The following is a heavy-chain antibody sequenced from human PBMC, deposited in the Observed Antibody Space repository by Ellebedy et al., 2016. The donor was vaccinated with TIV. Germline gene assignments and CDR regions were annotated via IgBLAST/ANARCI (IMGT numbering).Heavy chain of an antibody. J-gene: IGHJ4*02. V-gene: IGHV1-69*04. Sequence: AASVKVSCKASGGTFSNSAISWVRQAPGQGLEWMGRIIPILNIKNYAQRFQGRVHLTADKSTATAYMELTSLRSDDTAVYYCARWGGYSGAFQGPFDFWGQGTLVIVSS. CDR2: IIPILNIK. CDR1: GGTFSNSA. D-gene: IGHD5-12*01. CDR3: ARWGGYSGAFQGPFDF.